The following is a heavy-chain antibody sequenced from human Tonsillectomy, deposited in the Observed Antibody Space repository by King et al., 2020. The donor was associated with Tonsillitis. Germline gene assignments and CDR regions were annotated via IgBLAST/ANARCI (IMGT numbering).Heavy chain of an antibody. CDR2: TRNKANSYTT. D-gene: IGHD4-23*01. J-gene: IGHJ3*02. Sequence: DVQLVESGGGLVQPGGSLRLSCAASGFTFSDHYMDWVRQAPGKGLEWVGRTRNKANSYTTEYAASVKGRFTISRDDSKNSLYLQMNSLKTEDTAVYYCARGGLYGGKSAFDIWGQGTMVTVSS. CDR1: GFTFSDHY. V-gene: IGHV3-72*01. CDR3: ARGGLYGGKSAFDI.